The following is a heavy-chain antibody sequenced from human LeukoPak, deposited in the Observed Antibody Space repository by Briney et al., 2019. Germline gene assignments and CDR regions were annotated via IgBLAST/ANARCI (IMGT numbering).Heavy chain of an antibody. Sequence: SVKVSCKASGGTFSSYAISWVRQAPGQGLEWMGGIIPIFGTANYAQKFQGRVTITADESTSTAYMELSSLRSEDTAVYYCARGRAESYYYDGSGYYLDYWGQGTLVTVSS. V-gene: IGHV1-69*13. J-gene: IGHJ4*02. D-gene: IGHD3-22*01. CDR3: ARGRAESYYYDGSGYYLDY. CDR2: IIPIFGTA. CDR1: GGTFSSYA.